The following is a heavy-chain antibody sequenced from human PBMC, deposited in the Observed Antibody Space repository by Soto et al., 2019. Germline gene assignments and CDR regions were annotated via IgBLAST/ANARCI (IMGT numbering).Heavy chain of an antibody. CDR3: ARVRRITIFGVVTHYGMDV. V-gene: IGHV3-13*01. Sequence: GGSLRLSCAASGCTFSSYDMHWVRQATGKGLEWVSAIGTAGDTYYPGSVKGRFTISRENAKNSLYLQMNSLRAEDTAVYYCARVRRITIFGVVTHYGMDVWGQGTTVTVSS. D-gene: IGHD3-3*01. CDR2: IGTAGDT. CDR1: GCTFSSYD. J-gene: IGHJ6*02.